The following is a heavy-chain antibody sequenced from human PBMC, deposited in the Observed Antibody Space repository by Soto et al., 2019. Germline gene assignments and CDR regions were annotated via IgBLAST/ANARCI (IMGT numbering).Heavy chain of an antibody. Sequence: LSLTCAVYGGSFSGYYWSWIRQPPGKGLEWIGEINHSGSTNYNPSLKSRVTISVDTSKNQFSLKLSSVTAADTAVYYCARERTGTTEYGMDVWGQGTTVTVSS. CDR1: GGSFSGYY. D-gene: IGHD1-7*01. CDR2: INHSGST. CDR3: ARERTGTTEYGMDV. J-gene: IGHJ6*02. V-gene: IGHV4-34*01.